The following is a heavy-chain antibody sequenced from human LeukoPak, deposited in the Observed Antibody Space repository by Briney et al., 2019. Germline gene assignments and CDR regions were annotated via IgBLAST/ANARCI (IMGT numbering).Heavy chain of an antibody. Sequence: ASVKVSCKASGYTFTSYAMHWVRQAPGQRLEWMGWINAGNGNTKYSQKFQGRVTIARDTSTSTAYMELRSLRSDDTAVYYCARGKDLGFDYWGQGTLVTVSS. CDR1: GYTFTSYA. V-gene: IGHV1-3*01. CDR3: ARGKDLGFDY. J-gene: IGHJ4*02. D-gene: IGHD3/OR15-3a*01. CDR2: INAGNGNT.